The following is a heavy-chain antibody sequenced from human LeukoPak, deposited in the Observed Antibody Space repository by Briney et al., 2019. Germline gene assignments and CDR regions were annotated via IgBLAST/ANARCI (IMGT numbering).Heavy chain of an antibody. CDR1: GFTCSNYW. CDR2: IKEGGSEK. Sequence: GGSLRLSCAASGFTCSNYWMSWVRQVPGKGLEWVASIKEGGSEKYYMDSVKGRFTISRDDAKNSLYLQMNSLRAEDTALYYCARVTVVAGRAFDYWGQGTLVTVSS. CDR3: ARVTVVAGRAFDY. J-gene: IGHJ4*02. V-gene: IGHV3-7*01. D-gene: IGHD6-19*01.